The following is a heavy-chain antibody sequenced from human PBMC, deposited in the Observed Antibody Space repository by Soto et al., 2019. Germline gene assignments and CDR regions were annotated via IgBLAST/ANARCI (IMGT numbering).Heavy chain of an antibody. J-gene: IGHJ3*02. Sequence: SETLSLTCTVSGGSMNTYYWGWFRQPPGKGLEWIAYIYCSGSTSYNPSLKSRVTISLDTSKNQFSLKLSSVTAADTAVYYCARTYDDSGPNSGGYGFDIWGPGTMVTVS. CDR2: IYCSGST. V-gene: IGHV4-59*01. D-gene: IGHD3-22*01. CDR1: GGSMNTYY. CDR3: ARTYDDSGPNSGGYGFDI.